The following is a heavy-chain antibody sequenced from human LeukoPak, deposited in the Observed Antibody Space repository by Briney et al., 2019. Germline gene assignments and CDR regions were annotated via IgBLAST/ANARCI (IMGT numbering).Heavy chain of an antibody. D-gene: IGHD1-14*01. CDR2: INSDGSST. J-gene: IGHJ4*02. CDR3: AGSNQADDY. V-gene: IGHV3-74*01. CDR1: GFTFSSYW. Sequence: GGSLRLSCAASGFTFSSYWMHWVRQVPGKGLVWVSRINSDGSSTSYADSVKGRFTISRDNAKNTLYVQMDSLRAEDTGVYYCAGSNQADDYWDQGTLVTVSS.